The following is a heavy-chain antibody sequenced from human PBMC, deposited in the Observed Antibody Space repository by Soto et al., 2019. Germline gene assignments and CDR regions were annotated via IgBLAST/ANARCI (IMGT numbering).Heavy chain of an antibody. Sequence: QVQLVQSGAEVKKTGSSVKVSCKDSGGTFSIYGFSWVRQAPGQGPEWIGGIIPILTTPNYAQKFQGRVTIVADEYTTTVYMELSSLKFEDTAVYDCATSVRIATTGEDGMDVWGQGTSVTVS. CDR1: GGTFSIYG. D-gene: IGHD2-8*02. CDR3: ATSVRIATTGEDGMDV. J-gene: IGHJ6*02. CDR2: IIPILTTP. V-gene: IGHV1-69*01.